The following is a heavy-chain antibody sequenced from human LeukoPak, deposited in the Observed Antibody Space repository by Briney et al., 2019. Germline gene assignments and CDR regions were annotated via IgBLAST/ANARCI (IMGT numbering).Heavy chain of an antibody. CDR1: GFTLSRHW. CDR3: ARDGGESTELDC. CDR2: IKPDGSER. V-gene: IGHV3-7*01. J-gene: IGHJ4*02. D-gene: IGHD2-21*01. Sequence: PGGSLRLSCATSGFTLSRHWMTWVRPAPAKGPEWVANIKPDGSERYYVHSVKGRFTISRDNAKSSLYLQMNSLGAEDTAVYYCARDGGESTELDCWGQGIMVTVSS.